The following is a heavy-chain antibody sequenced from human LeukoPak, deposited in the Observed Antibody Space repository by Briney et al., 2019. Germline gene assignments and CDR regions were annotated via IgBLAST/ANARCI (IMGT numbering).Heavy chain of an antibody. CDR2: IIPILGIV. CDR1: GGTFSSYT. J-gene: IGHJ3*02. Sequence: SVKVSCKASGGTFSSYTLSWVRQAPGQGLEWMGGIIPILGIVNYAQQFQGRVTIIADKSTNTAYMELSSLRSEDTAVYYCARAYDSSGYYDAFDIWGQGTMVTVSS. V-gene: IGHV1-69*10. CDR3: ARAYDSSGYYDAFDI. D-gene: IGHD3-22*01.